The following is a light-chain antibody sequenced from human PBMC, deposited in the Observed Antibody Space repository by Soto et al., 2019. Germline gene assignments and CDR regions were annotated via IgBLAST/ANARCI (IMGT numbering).Light chain of an antibody. V-gene: IGLV2-14*01. CDR3: TSYTSSSTPYV. CDR2: DVT. Sequence: QSALTQPASVSGSPGQSITISCTGSSSDIGAYDYVSWYQQRPVKAPKLMIFDVTNRPSGVSDRFSGSKSGNTSSLTISGLQTEDEADYYCTSYTSSSTPYVFGTGTKLTV. CDR1: SSDIGAYDY. J-gene: IGLJ1*01.